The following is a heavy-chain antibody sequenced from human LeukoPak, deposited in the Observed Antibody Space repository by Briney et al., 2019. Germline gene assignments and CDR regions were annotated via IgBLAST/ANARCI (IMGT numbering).Heavy chain of an antibody. CDR1: GGSISSSSYY. V-gene: IGHV4-39*01. CDR3: ARAPTFSYDTSGYYLDY. J-gene: IGHJ4*02. Sequence: SETLSLTCTVSGGSISSSSYYWGWIRQPPGKGLEWIESIYYSGSTYYNPSLKSRVTISVDTSKNQFSLKLSSVTAADTAVYFCARAPTFSYDTSGYYLDYWGQGTLVTVSS. D-gene: IGHD3-22*01. CDR2: IYYSGST.